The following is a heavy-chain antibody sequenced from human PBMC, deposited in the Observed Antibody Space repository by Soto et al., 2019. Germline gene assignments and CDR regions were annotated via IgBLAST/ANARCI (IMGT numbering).Heavy chain of an antibody. J-gene: IGHJ3*02. CDR3: ARDDIVATIWSRGDAFDI. CDR2: ISSSSSTI. V-gene: IGHV3-48*02. Sequence: GGSLRLSSAASGFTFSSYSMNWVRQDPGKGLEWVSYISSSSSTIYYADSVKGRFTISRDNAKNSLYLQMNSLRDEDTAVYYCARDDIVATIWSRGDAFDIWGQGTMVTVSS. CDR1: GFTFSSYS. D-gene: IGHD5-12*01.